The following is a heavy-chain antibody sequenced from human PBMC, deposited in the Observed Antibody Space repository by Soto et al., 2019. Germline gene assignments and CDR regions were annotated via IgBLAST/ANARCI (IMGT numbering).Heavy chain of an antibody. D-gene: IGHD1-1*01. V-gene: IGHV4-34*01. CDR2: INHSGST. J-gene: IGHJ6*02. CDR3: ARGLQLRYYYYYGMDV. CDR1: GGSFSGYY. Sequence: SETLSLTCAVYGGSFSGYYWSWIRQPPGKGLEWIGEINHSGSTNYNPSLKSRVTISVDTSKNQFSLKLSSVTAADTAVYYCARGLQLRYYYYYGMDVWGQGTTVTVSS.